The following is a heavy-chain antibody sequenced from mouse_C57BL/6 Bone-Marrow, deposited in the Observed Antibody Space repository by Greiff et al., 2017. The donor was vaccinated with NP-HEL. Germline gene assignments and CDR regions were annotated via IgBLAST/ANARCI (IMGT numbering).Heavy chain of an antibody. CDR1: GYAFSSSW. J-gene: IGHJ2*01. CDR2: IYPGDGDT. D-gene: IGHD6-5*01. V-gene: IGHV1-82*01. Sequence: QVQLQQPGPELVKPGASVKISCKASGYAFSSSWMNWVKQRPGKGLEWIGRIYPGDGDTNYNGKFKGKATLTADKSSSTAYMQLSSLTSEDSAVYFCARSAYGSRFDYWGQGTTLTVSS. CDR3: ARSAYGSRFDY.